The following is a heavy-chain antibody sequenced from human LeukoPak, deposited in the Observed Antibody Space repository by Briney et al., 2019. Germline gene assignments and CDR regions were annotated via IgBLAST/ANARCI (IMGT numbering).Heavy chain of an antibody. D-gene: IGHD6-13*01. V-gene: IGHV3-9*01. Sequence: GGSLRLSCAASGFTFDDYAMHWVRQAPGKGLEWVSGISWNSGSIGYADSVKGRFTISRDNAKNSLYLQMNSLRAEDTALYYCAKDMVPYRSNPCYFDLWGRGTLVTVSS. CDR3: AKDMVPYRSNPCYFDL. CDR2: ISWNSGSI. J-gene: IGHJ2*01. CDR1: GFTFDDYA.